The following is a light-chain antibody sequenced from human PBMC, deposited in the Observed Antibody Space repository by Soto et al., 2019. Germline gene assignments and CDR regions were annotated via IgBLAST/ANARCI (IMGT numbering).Light chain of an antibody. CDR2: AAS. CDR3: QELNSYPPT. CDR1: QGISSY. J-gene: IGKJ2*01. V-gene: IGKV1-9*01. Sequence: IPLTQSPSSLSASVGDRVTITCRASQGISSYLAWYQQKPGKAPKFLIYAASTLQRGVPSRFTGSGSGTEFTLTISSLQPEDFAPYFCQELNSYPPTFGQGTELEFK.